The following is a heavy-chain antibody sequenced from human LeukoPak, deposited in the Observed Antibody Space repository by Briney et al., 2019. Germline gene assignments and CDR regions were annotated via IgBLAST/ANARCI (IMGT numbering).Heavy chain of an antibody. V-gene: IGHV4-59*01. CDR3: ARDHQQLGRFDP. CDR1: GGSISSYY. CDR2: IYYSGST. D-gene: IGHD6-13*01. J-gene: IGHJ5*02. Sequence: PSETLSLTCTVSGGSISSYYWSWIRQPPGKGLEWMGYIYYSGSTNYNPSLKSRVTMALDTSKNQFSLKLRSVTAADTAVYYCARDHQQLGRFDPWGQGTLVTVSS.